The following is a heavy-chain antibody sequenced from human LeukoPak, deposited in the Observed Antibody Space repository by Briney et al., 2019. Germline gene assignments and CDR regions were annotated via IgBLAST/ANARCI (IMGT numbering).Heavy chain of an antibody. Sequence: SVKVSCKASGGTFSSYAISWVRQAPGQGLEWMGGIIPIFGTANYAQKFQGRVTITADESTSTAYMELSSLRSEDTAVYYYARGLWTVTTNENDYWGQGTLVTVSS. CDR1: GGTFSSYA. CDR3: ARGLWTVTTNENDY. J-gene: IGHJ4*02. CDR2: IIPIFGTA. V-gene: IGHV1-69*01. D-gene: IGHD4-17*01.